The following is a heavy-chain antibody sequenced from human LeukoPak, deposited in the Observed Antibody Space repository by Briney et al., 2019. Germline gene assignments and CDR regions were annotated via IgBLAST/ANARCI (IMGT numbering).Heavy chain of an antibody. CDR2: INHSGST. D-gene: IGHD1-26*01. Sequence: SETLSLTCAVYGGSFSGYYWSWIRQPPGKGLEWIGEINHSGSTNYNPSLKSRVTISVDTSKNQLSLKLSSVTAADTAVYYCARGLGAPRQSVGATPAYWGQGTLVTVSS. CDR1: GGSFSGYY. J-gene: IGHJ4*02. CDR3: ARGLGAPRQSVGATPAY. V-gene: IGHV4-34*01.